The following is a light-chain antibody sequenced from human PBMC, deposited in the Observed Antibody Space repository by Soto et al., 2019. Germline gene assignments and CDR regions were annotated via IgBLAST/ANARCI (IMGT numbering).Light chain of an antibody. Sequence: QSALTQPASVSGSPGQSITISCTGTSSDVGGYNYVSWYQQHPGKAHKLMIYDVSNRPSGVSNRFSGSKSGNTASLTISGLQAQDQAEYYCSSYTSSSTLVFGTGTKLTV. CDR3: SSYTSSSTLV. V-gene: IGLV2-14*01. CDR2: DVS. J-gene: IGLJ1*01. CDR1: SSDVGGYNY.